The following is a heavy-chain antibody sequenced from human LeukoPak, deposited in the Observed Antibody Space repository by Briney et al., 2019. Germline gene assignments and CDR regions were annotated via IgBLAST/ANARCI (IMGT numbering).Heavy chain of an antibody. CDR3: ASCGSYPPCYFDY. J-gene: IGHJ4*02. D-gene: IGHD1-26*01. CDR2: IIPIFGTA. Sequence: ASVKVSCKASGGTFSSYAISWVRQAPGQGLEWMGGIIPIFGTANYAQKFQGRVTITADESTSTAYMELSSLRSEDTAVYYCASCGSYPPCYFDYWGQGTLVTVSS. V-gene: IGHV1-69*13. CDR1: GGTFSSYA.